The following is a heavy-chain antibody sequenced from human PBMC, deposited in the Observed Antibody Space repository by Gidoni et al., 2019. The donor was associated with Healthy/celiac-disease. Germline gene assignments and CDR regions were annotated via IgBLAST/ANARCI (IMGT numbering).Heavy chain of an antibody. Sequence: QVQLVQSGAEVKKPGSSVKVSCKASGGTFSSYTISWVRPPGQGLEWMGRIIPILGRANYAQKFQGRVTITADKSTSTAYMELSSLRSEDTAVYYCATRPYYYGSGSYLGFDPWGQGTLVTVSS. D-gene: IGHD3-10*01. CDR2: IIPILGRA. CDR1: GGTFSSYT. CDR3: ATRPYYYGSGSYLGFDP. V-gene: IGHV1-69*02. J-gene: IGHJ5*02.